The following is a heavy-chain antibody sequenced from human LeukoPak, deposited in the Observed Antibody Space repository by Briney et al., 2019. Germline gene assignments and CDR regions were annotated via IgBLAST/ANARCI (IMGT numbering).Heavy chain of an antibody. D-gene: IGHD5-18*01. Sequence: SETLSLTCTVSGGSISSSSYYWGWIRQPPGKGLEWIGSIYYSGSTYYNPSLKSRVTISVDTSKNQFSLKLSSVTAADTAVYYCARAGYSYGFRGVDWFDPWGQGTLVTVSS. J-gene: IGHJ5*02. CDR1: GGSISSSSYY. CDR2: IYYSGST. V-gene: IGHV4-39*07. CDR3: ARAGYSYGFRGVDWFDP.